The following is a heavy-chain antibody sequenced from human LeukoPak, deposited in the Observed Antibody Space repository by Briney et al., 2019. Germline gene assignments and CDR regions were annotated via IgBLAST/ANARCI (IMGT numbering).Heavy chain of an antibody. CDR2: ISSSSSYI. D-gene: IGHD3-16*01. CDR1: GFTFDDYA. V-gene: IGHV3-21*01. CDR3: ARDSQELGYYYYMDV. J-gene: IGHJ6*03. Sequence: GGSLRLSCAVSGFTFDDYAMHWVRQAPGKGLEWVSSISSSSSYIYYADSVKGRFTISRDNAKNSLYLQMNSLRAEDTAVYYCARDSQELGYYYYMDVWGKGTTVTVSS.